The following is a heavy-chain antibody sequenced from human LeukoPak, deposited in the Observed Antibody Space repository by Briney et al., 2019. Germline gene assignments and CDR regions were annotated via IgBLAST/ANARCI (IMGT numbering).Heavy chain of an antibody. V-gene: IGHV3-23*01. Sequence: GGSLRLSCAASGFTFSSYAMSWVRQAPGKGLEWVSAISGSGGTTYYADSVKGRFTISRDNSKNTLYLQMNSLRAEDTAVYYCAKGSYHYDSSGYHYYFDYWGQGTLVTVSS. D-gene: IGHD3-22*01. CDR1: GFTFSSYA. J-gene: IGHJ4*02. CDR3: AKGSYHYDSSGYHYYFDY. CDR2: ISGSGGTT.